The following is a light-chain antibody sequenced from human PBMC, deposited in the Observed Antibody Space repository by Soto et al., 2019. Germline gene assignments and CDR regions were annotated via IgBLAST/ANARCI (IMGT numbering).Light chain of an antibody. CDR1: QDISNY. CDR2: DAS. V-gene: IGKV1-33*01. J-gene: IGKJ5*01. CDR3: QQYDNLPSIT. Sequence: DIQMTQSPSSLSASVGDRVTITCQASQDISNYLNWYQQKPGKAPKLLICDASNLETGVASKFSGSRSGTDFTFTISSLQPEDIATYYCQQYDNLPSITFGQGTRLEIK.